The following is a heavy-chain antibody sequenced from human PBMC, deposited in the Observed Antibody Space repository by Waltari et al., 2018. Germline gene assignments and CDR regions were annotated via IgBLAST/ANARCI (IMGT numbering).Heavy chain of an antibody. V-gene: IGHV3-23*04. CDR3: AKDRHYDSSGYPLFDY. J-gene: IGHJ4*02. CDR2: ISGSGGST. D-gene: IGHD3-22*01. CDR1: GFTFSSYA. Sequence: EVQLVESGGGLVQPGGSLRLSCAASGFTFSSYAMSWVRQAPGKGLEWVSAISGSGGSTYYADSVKGRFTISRDNSKNTLYLQMNSRRAEDTAVYYCAKDRHYDSSGYPLFDYWGQGTLVTVSS.